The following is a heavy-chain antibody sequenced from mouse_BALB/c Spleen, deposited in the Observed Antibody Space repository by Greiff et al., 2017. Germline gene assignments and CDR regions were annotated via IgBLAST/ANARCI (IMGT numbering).Heavy chain of an antibody. Sequence: EVQLQQSGPSLVKPSQTLSLTCSVTGDSITSGYWNWIRKFPGNKLEYMGYISYSGSTYYNPSLKSRISITRDTSKNQYYLQLNSVTTEDTATYYCARWYYGSAWFAYWGQGTLVTVSA. CDR2: ISYSGST. J-gene: IGHJ3*01. CDR3: ARWYYGSAWFAY. V-gene: IGHV3-8*02. CDR1: GDSITSGY. D-gene: IGHD1-1*01.